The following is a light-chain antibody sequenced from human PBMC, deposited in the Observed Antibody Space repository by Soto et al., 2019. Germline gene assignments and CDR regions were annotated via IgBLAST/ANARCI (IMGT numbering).Light chain of an antibody. V-gene: IGLV2-8*01. CDR1: SSDVGGYNS. CDR2: DVT. CDR3: SSFGGSDNVI. Sequence: QSALTQPPSASGALGQSVTISCTGTSSDVGGYNSVSWYQQRPGKAPKLLIYDVTKRPSGVPVRFSGSKSGNTASLTVAGLQSGDEADYYCSSFGGSDNVIFGGGTKVTVL. J-gene: IGLJ2*01.